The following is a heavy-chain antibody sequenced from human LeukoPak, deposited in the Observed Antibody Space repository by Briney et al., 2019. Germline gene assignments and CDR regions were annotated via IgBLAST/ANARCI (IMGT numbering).Heavy chain of an antibody. CDR3: AKDRIAAAGTDAFDI. J-gene: IGHJ3*02. CDR1: GFTFSSYG. D-gene: IGHD6-13*01. Sequence: GGSLRLSCAASGFTFSSYGIHWVRQAPGKGLEWVSAISGSGGSTYYADSVKGRFTISRDNSKNTLYLQMNSLRAEDTAVYYCAKDRIAAAGTDAFDIWGQGTMVTVSS. CDR2: ISGSGGST. V-gene: IGHV3-23*01.